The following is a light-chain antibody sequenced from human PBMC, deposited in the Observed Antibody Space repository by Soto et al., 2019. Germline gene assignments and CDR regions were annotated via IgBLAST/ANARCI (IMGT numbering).Light chain of an antibody. CDR1: QGISMY. V-gene: IGKV1-39*01. Sequence: DIQMTQSPSSLSASVGDRVTITCRASQGISMYLSWFQQKPGKAPKLLIYAASTLQTGIPSRFSGSGSGTDFTLTISSLQPEDFATYHGQQSYSIPYTFGQGTKLEIK. J-gene: IGKJ2*01. CDR2: AAS. CDR3: QQSYSIPYT.